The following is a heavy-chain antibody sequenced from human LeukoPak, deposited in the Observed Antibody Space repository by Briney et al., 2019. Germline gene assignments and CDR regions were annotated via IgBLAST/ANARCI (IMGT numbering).Heavy chain of an antibody. J-gene: IGHJ4*02. Sequence: GGSLRLSCAASGLTFSSYSMNWVRQAPGKGLEWASAISGSGGSTDYADSVKGRITISRDNSKNTLYLQMNSLRAEDTAVYYCAKMARDGYILYYFDYWGQGTLVTVSS. CDR1: GLTFSSYS. CDR2: ISGSGGST. D-gene: IGHD5-24*01. CDR3: AKMARDGYILYYFDY. V-gene: IGHV3-23*01.